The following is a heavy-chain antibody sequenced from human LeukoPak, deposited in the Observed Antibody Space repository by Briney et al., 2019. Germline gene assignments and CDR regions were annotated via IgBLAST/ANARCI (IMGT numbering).Heavy chain of an antibody. V-gene: IGHV3-48*01. J-gene: IGHJ4*02. D-gene: IGHD7-27*01. CDR1: EFTFNIFT. CDR3: VRDRNWAFDY. Sequence: GGSLRLSCAASEFTFNIFTMNWVRQAPGKGLEWISYINTKSKTIYYADSVKGRFTISRDNAKNSLHLQMNSLRAEDTALYYCVRDRNWAFDYWGQGTPVTVSS. CDR2: INTKSKTI.